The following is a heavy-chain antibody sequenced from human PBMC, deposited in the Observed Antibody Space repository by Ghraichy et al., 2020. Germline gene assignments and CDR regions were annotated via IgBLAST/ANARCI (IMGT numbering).Heavy chain of an antibody. CDR1: GFTFSSYG. D-gene: IGHD4-17*01. CDR3: ARERSGAFDI. J-gene: IGHJ3*02. Sequence: GESLNISCAASGFTFSSYGMHWVRQAPGKGLEWVAVIWYDGSNKYYVDSVKGRFTISRDNSKNTLYLQMNSLRAEDTAVYYCARERSGAFDIWGQGTMVTVSS. V-gene: IGHV3-33*01. CDR2: IWYDGSNK.